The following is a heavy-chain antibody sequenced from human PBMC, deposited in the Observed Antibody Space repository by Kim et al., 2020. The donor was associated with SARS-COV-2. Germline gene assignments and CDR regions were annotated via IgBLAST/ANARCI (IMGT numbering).Heavy chain of an antibody. V-gene: IGHV3-23*01. CDR1: GFTFSSYA. Sequence: GGSLRLSCAASGFTFSSYAMSWVRQAPGKGLEWVSAISGSGGSTYYADSVKGRFTISRDNSKNTLYLQMNSLRAEDTAVYYCAKETPIVVVITTHFDYWGQGTLVTVSS. CDR2: ISGSGGST. J-gene: IGHJ4*02. D-gene: IGHD3-22*01. CDR3: AKETPIVVVITTHFDY.